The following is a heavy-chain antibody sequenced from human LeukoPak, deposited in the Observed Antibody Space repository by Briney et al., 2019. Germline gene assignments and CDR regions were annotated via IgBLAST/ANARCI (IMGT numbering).Heavy chain of an antibody. CDR3: AKDRHSSGTDWVDY. Sequence: GGSLRLSCAASGFTFTSYWMSWVRQAPGKGLEWVANIKDDGAEKYYVDSVKGRFTISRDNAKNSLYLQMNSLRAEDTAVYYCAKDRHSSGTDWVDYWGQGTLVTVSS. D-gene: IGHD6-19*01. J-gene: IGHJ4*02. CDR1: GFTFTSYW. V-gene: IGHV3-7*01. CDR2: IKDDGAEK.